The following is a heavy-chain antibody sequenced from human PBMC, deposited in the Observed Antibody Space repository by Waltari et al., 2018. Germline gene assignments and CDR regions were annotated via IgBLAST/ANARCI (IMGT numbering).Heavy chain of an antibody. Sequence: QLQLQESGPGLVKPSETLSLTCTVSGGSISSSSYYWGWIRQPPGKGLEWIGSIYYSGSTYYNPSLRSRVTISVDTSKNQFSLKLSSVTAADTAVYYCARTLGSSWYPYWYFDLWGRGTLVTVSS. D-gene: IGHD6-13*01. CDR3: ARTLGSSWYPYWYFDL. J-gene: IGHJ2*01. CDR2: IYYSGST. V-gene: IGHV4-39*07. CDR1: GGSISSSSYY.